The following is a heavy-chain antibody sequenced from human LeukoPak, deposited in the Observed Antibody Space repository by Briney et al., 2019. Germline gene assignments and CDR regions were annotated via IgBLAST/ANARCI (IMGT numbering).Heavy chain of an antibody. CDR1: GFTFDDYA. D-gene: IGHD1-26*01. Sequence: GGSLRLSCAASGFTFDDYAMHWVRQAPGKGLEWVSGISWNSGSIGYADSVKGRFTISRDNAKNSLYLQMNSLRAEDTALYYCAKDRVEQVGATEFDYWGQGTLVTVSS. J-gene: IGHJ4*02. CDR2: ISWNSGSI. V-gene: IGHV3-9*01. CDR3: AKDRVEQVGATEFDY.